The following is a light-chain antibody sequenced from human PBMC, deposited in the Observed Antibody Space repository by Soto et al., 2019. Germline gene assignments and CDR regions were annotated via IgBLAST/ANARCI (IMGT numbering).Light chain of an antibody. V-gene: IGLV1-44*01. CDR3: ATWDDSLNARGV. CDR1: RSNIGNNA. Sequence: QSVLTQPPSASGTPGQRVTISCSGSRSNIGNNAVTWYQQFPGTPPKLLIYNNNQRPSGVPVRFSGSKSGTSASLAISGLRSEDEADYYCATWDDSLNARGVFGGGTKLTVL. CDR2: NNN. J-gene: IGLJ3*02.